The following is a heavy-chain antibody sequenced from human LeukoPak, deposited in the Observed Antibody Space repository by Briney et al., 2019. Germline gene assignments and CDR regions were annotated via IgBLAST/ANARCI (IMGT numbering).Heavy chain of an antibody. Sequence: SQTLSLTCTVSGGSISSDSYYWSWIRQPAGKGLEWIGRIYTSGSTNYNPSLKSRVTISVDTSKNKFSLKLSSVTAADTAVYYCARGGSYLGHCDYWGQGSLVTVSS. CDR3: ARGGSYLGHCDY. CDR1: GGSISSDSYY. CDR2: IYTSGST. V-gene: IGHV4-61*02. J-gene: IGHJ4*02. D-gene: IGHD1-26*01.